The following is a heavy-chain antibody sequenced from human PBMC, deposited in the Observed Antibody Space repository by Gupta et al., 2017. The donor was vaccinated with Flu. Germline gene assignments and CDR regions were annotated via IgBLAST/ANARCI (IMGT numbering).Heavy chain of an antibody. Sequence: GGGLVQPGGSLRLSCAASGFPFIPYAMTWVRQAPGKGLEWVSSISGSGGYADYADSVKGRFTISRDNSKNTLFLQMNSLRAEDTAVYYCAKKGRAAPVGASSAARMDVWGQGTAGTVSS. J-gene: IGHJ6*02. V-gene: IGHV3-23*01. CDR1: GFPFIPYA. D-gene: IGHD6-13*01. CDR2: ISGSGGYA. CDR3: AKKGRAAPVGASSAARMDV.